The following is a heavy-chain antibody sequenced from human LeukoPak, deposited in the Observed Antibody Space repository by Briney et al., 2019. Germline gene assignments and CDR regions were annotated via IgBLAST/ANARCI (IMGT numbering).Heavy chain of an antibody. D-gene: IGHD3-3*01. CDR3: ARGFSGAADY. J-gene: IGHJ4*02. CDR1: GGSISSGSYY. V-gene: IGHV4-61*02. CDR2: IYTSGST. Sequence: PSQTLSLTCTVSGGSISSGSYYWNWIRQPAGKGLEWIGRIYTSGSTNYNPSLKSRVTISVDKSKNQFSLKLSSVTAADTAVYYCARGFSGAADYWGQGTLVTVSS.